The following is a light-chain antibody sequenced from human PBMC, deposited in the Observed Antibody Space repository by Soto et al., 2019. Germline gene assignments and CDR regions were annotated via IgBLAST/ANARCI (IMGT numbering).Light chain of an antibody. V-gene: IGKV3-15*01. J-gene: IGKJ4*01. Sequence: EIVMTQSPATLSVSPGDRATLSCTASQSVNSDLAWYQQKPGQAPRLLIYGASTRATGIPARFSGSGSGTDFTLTISSLQSEDFAVYYCQQYNNWPLTFGGGTKVDIK. CDR3: QQYNNWPLT. CDR2: GAS. CDR1: QSVNSD.